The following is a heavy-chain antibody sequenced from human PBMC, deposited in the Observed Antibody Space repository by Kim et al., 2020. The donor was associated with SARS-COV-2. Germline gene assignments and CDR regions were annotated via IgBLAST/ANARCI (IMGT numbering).Heavy chain of an antibody. V-gene: IGHV3-73*01. CDR1: GFTFSDSA. CDR3: TRVPPYSYSWWDAFD. Sequence: GGSLRLSCAASGFTFSDSAMHWVRQASGKGLEWVGRIRSKANSYATAYDVSVKGRFIISRDDSTNTAYLHMNSLKTEDTAIYYRTRVPPYSYSWWDAFD. CDR2: IRSKANSYAT. D-gene: IGHD6-13*01. J-gene: IGHJ3*02.